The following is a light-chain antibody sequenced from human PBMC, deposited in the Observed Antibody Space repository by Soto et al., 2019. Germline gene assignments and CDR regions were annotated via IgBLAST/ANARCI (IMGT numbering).Light chain of an antibody. J-gene: IGLJ3*02. CDR3: CSYTRSATWV. CDR1: SSDVGSYNL. V-gene: IGLV2-23*01. CDR2: EDI. Sequence: QSVLTQPASVSGSPGQSITISCTGTSSDVGSYNLVSWYQQHPGKAPKLMIYEDIKRPSGVSNRFSGSKSGNTASLTISGLPAEDEADYYCCSYTRSATWVFGGGTKLTVL.